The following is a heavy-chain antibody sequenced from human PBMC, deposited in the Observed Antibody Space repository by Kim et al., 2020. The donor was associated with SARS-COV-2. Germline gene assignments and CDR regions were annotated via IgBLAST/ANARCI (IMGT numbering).Heavy chain of an antibody. V-gene: IGHV1-24*01. CDR2: SYPYRGKI. Sequence: ASVKVSCKVSGFSRSHYASHCVRQAPGKAVEWMSFSYPYRGKIAIAQNLSDRVTLSDARSTETAVMKFTSLRYEDTAVYYCAPGHGTGGIYLYYSMDVWGKGHTVPVSS. CDR1: GFSRSHYA. J-gene: IGHJ6*03. CDR3: APGHGTGGIYLYYSMDV. D-gene: IGHD3-10*01.